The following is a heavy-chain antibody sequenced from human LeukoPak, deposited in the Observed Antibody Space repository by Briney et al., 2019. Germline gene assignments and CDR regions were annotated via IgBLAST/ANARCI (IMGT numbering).Heavy chain of an antibody. J-gene: IGHJ4*02. D-gene: IGHD2-15*01. CDR3: AKTKTLKAYCSGGSCYLAYFDY. CDR1: GFTFSSYG. CDR2: ISYDGSNK. V-gene: IGHV3-30*18. Sequence: GGSLRLSCAASGFTFSSYGMHWVRQAPGKGLEWVAVISYDGSNKYYADSVKGRFTISRDNSKNTLYLQMNSLRADDTAVYYCAKTKTLKAYCSGGSCYLAYFDYWGQGTLVTVSS.